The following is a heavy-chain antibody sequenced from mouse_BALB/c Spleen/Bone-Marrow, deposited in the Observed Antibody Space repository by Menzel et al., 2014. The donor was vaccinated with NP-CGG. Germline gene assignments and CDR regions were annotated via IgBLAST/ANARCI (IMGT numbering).Heavy chain of an antibody. V-gene: IGHV5-9-4*01. D-gene: IGHD3-1*01. J-gene: IGHJ2*01. CDR2: ISSGGSYT. CDR3: ARDSSGYFDY. Sequence: VQLQQSGGGLVKPGGSLKLSCAASGLTFSYYAMSWVRQSPEKSLEWVAEISSGGSYTYYPDTVTGRFTISRDNAKNTLYLEMSSLRSEDTAMYYCARDSSGYFDYWGQGTTLTVSS. CDR1: GLTFSYYA.